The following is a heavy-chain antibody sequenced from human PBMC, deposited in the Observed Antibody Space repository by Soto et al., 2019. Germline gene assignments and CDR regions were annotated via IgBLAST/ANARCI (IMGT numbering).Heavy chain of an antibody. CDR3: ARIGGWYDIDF. J-gene: IGHJ4*02. D-gene: IGHD6-19*01. CDR2: IFYNGTA. CDR1: GGSVSSGSFH. Sequence: SETLSLTCSVSGGSVSSGSFHWSWIRQPPGKGLQFIGSIFYNGTANYSPSLKNRVSISIDTSQSQFFLQLISVAAADTAVYYCARIGGWYDIDFWGQGSLVTV. V-gene: IGHV4-61*01.